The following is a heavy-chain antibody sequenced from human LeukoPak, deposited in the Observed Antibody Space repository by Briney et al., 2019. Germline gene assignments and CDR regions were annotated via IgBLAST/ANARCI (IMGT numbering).Heavy chain of an antibody. CDR2: IHHSGST. J-gene: IGHJ4*02. CDR3: ARGRRAYYFDY. V-gene: IGHV4-34*01. CDR1: GGSFSGYS. Sequence: SETLSLTCAVSGGSFSGYSWSWIRQPPGKGLEWIGEIHHSGSTNYNPSLKSRVTISVDTSKNQFSLKLSSVTAADTAVYYCARGRRAYYFDYWGQGTLVTVSS.